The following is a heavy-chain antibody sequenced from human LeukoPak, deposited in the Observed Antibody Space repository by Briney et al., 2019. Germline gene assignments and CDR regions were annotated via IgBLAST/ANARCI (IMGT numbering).Heavy chain of an antibody. CDR2: ISGSGGST. CDR1: GFTFSSYA. Sequence: GGSLRLSCAASGFTFSSYAMSWVRQAPGKGLEWVSAISGSGGSTYYADSVKGRFTISRDNVKNSLYLQINSLRAEDTALYYCARNPPGAYYDSSGHYPAPFDYWGQGTLVTVSS. V-gene: IGHV3-23*01. J-gene: IGHJ4*02. CDR3: ARNPPGAYYDSSGHYPAPFDY. D-gene: IGHD3-22*01.